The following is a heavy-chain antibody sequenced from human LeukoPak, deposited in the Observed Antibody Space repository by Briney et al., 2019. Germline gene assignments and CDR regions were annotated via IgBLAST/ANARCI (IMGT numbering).Heavy chain of an antibody. V-gene: IGHV3-30*03. CDR3: AREMGYGDYGGHFDN. CDR1: GFTFSRYG. J-gene: IGHJ4*02. Sequence: GGSLRLSCAASGFTFSRYGMHWVRQAPGKGLEWVAVTAHDRNEKYYADSVKGRFTISRDNSKNTVDLQMNSLRGDDTAVYYCAREMGYGDYGGHFDNWGQGTLVTVSS. CDR2: TAHDRNEK. D-gene: IGHD4-17*01.